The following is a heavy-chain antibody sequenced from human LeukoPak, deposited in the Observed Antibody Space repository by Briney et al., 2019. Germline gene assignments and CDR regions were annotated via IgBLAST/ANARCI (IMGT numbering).Heavy chain of an antibody. CDR3: ARLAGSYPGSPFDY. CDR1: AYRLANYW. Sequence: GESLKISCKGSAYRLANYWIGCVRQMPGEGLEWMRIIYPGDSDIRYSPAFEGQVTISADKSISTAYLQWSSLKASDSALYYCARLAGSYPGSPFDYWGQGTLVTVSS. D-gene: IGHD1-26*01. J-gene: IGHJ4*02. V-gene: IGHV5-51*01. CDR2: IYPGDSDI.